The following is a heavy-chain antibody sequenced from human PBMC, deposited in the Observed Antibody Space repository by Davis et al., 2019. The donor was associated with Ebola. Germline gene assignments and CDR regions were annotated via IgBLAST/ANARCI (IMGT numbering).Heavy chain of an antibody. CDR2: ISAYNGNT. V-gene: IGHV1-18*01. Sequence: ASVKVSCKASGYTFSRYDINWVRQAPGQGLEWMGWISAYNGNTNYAQKLQGRVTMTTDTSTSTAYMELRSLRSDDTAVYYCAREIENYYYDSSGYQTTRYFDLWGRGTLVTVSS. CDR3: AREIENYYYDSSGYQTTRYFDL. J-gene: IGHJ2*01. CDR1: GYTFSRYD. D-gene: IGHD3-22*01.